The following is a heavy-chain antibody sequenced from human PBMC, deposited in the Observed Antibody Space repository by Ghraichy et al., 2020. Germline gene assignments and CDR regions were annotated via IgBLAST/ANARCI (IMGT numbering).Heavy chain of an antibody. V-gene: IGHV3-30*18. CDR2: ISYDGSNK. CDR1: GFTFSSYG. Sequence: SLKVSCTASGFTFSSYGIHWVRQAPGKGLEWVAVISYDGSNKYYADSVKGRFTISRDNSKNTLYLQMNSLRAEDTAMYYCAQSQFHMLIRAGGMDVWGQGTTVTVSS. CDR3: AQSQFHMLIRAGGMDV. J-gene: IGHJ6*02. D-gene: IGHD3-16*01.